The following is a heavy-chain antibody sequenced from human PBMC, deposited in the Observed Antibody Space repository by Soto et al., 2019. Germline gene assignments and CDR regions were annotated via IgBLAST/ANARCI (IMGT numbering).Heavy chain of an antibody. Sequence: ASVKVSCKASGDTFTSYYIHWVRQAPGQGLEWMGWINPNGGGRNYAQKFQGWVTMTRDTSISTAYMELSRLKSDDTAVYYCARGSVGPTTDFDYWGQGTLVTVSS. V-gene: IGHV1-2*04. CDR3: ARGSVGPTTDFDY. D-gene: IGHD1-26*01. J-gene: IGHJ4*02. CDR2: INPNGGGR. CDR1: GDTFTSYY.